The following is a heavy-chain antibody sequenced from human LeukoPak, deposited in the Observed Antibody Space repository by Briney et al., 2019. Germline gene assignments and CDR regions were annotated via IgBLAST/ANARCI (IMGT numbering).Heavy chain of an antibody. D-gene: IGHD3-22*01. J-gene: IGHJ6*02. CDR3: ARDPDYDSSGYYYYYGMDV. V-gene: IGHV3-7*01. CDR2: IKQDGSEK. Sequence: GGSLRLSCAASGFTFSSYWMSWVRQAPGKGLEWVANIKQDGSEKYYVDSVKGRFTISRDNAKNSLYLQMNSQRAEDTAVYYCARDPDYDSSGYYYYYGMDVWGQGTTVTVSS. CDR1: GFTFSSYW.